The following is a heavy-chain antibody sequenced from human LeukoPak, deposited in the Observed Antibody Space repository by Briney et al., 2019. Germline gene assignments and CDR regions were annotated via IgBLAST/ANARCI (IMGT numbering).Heavy chain of an antibody. V-gene: IGHV4-34*01. CDR3: ARGARYYGSGVYYYYYGMDV. Sequence: KPSETLSLTCAVYGGSFSGYYWSWIRQPPGKGLEWIGEINHSGSTNYNPSPKSRVTISVDTSKNQFSLKLSSVTAADTAVYYCARGARYYGSGVYYYYYGMDVWGQGTTVTVSS. CDR1: GGSFSGYY. CDR2: INHSGST. D-gene: IGHD3-10*01. J-gene: IGHJ6*02.